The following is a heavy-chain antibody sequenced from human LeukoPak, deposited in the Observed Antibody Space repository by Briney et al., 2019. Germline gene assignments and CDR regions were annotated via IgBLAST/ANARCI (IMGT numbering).Heavy chain of an antibody. Sequence: GGSLRLSCAASGFTFSSYSMSWVHQAPGKGLEWVSSISSGSTYIYYADSMKGRFTISKDNAKNSLYLQMNTLRAEDTAVYYCARDRIYSGIYHDTFDIWGHGTMVTVSS. V-gene: IGHV3-21*01. CDR2: ISSGSTYI. CDR3: ARDRIYSGIYHDTFDI. CDR1: GFTFSSYS. D-gene: IGHD1-26*01. J-gene: IGHJ3*02.